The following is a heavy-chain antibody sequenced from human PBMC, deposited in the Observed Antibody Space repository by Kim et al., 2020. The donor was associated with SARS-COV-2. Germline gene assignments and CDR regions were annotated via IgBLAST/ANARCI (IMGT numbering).Heavy chain of an antibody. CDR3: AGQVLQQLVPYYYYGMDV. CDR2: IIPILGIA. J-gene: IGHJ6*02. CDR1: GGTFSSYA. D-gene: IGHD6-13*01. V-gene: IGHV1-69*04. Sequence: SVKVSCKASGGTFSSYAISWVRQAPGQGLEWMGRIIPILGIANYAQKFQGRVTITADKSTSTAYMELSSLRSEDTAVYYCAGQVLQQLVPYYYYGMDVWGQGTTVTVSS.